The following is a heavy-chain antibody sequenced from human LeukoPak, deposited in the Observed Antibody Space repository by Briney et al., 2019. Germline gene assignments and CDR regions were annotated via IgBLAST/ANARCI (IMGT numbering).Heavy chain of an antibody. V-gene: IGHV3-9*01. CDR1: GFTFDDYA. CDR3: AKAYSSGYYAILDY. J-gene: IGHJ4*02. CDR2: ISWNSGSI. D-gene: IGHD3-22*01. Sequence: PGGSLRLSCAASGFTFDDYAMHWVRQAPGKGLEWVSGISWNSGSIGYADSVKGRFTISRDNAKNSLYLQMNSLRAEDTALYYCAKAYSSGYYAILDYWGQGTLVTVPS.